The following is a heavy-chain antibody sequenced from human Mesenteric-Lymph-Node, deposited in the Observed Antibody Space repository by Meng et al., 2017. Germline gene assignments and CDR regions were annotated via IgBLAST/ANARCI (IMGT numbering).Heavy chain of an antibody. J-gene: IGHJ3*02. V-gene: IGHV4-61*05. Sequence: SETLSLTCTVSGGSISSSSYYWGWIRQPPGKGLEWIGRIYTSGSTNYNPSLKSRVTMSVDTSKNQFSLKLSSVTAADTAVYYCARGSMVRGLGPYDAFDIWGQGTMVTVSS. CDR1: GGSISSSSYY. CDR2: IYTSGST. D-gene: IGHD3-10*01. CDR3: ARGSMVRGLGPYDAFDI.